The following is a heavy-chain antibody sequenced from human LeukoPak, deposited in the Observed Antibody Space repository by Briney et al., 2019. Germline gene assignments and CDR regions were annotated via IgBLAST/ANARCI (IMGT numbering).Heavy chain of an antibody. CDR2: INSDGYSI. Sequence: RGGSLRLSCAASGFTFGGYWMHWVRQAPGKGLVWVSRINSDGYSITYADSVKGRFTISRDNAKNTLYLQMNSLIAEDTAVYLCTRAGYSSGFDSWGQGTLVTVSS. CDR1: GFTFGGYW. CDR3: TRAGYSSGFDS. D-gene: IGHD6-19*01. V-gene: IGHV3-74*03. J-gene: IGHJ5*01.